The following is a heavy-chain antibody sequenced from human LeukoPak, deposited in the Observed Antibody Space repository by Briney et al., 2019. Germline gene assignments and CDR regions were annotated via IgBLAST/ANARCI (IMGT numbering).Heavy chain of an antibody. Sequence: ASVKVSCKASGYTFSSYDINWARQATGQGLEWMGWMNPNSGNTGYAQKFQGRVTMTRNTSISTAYMEVSSLRSDDTAVYYCARAPDCSGGSCYLWFDPGGQGTLVTVSS. CDR3: ARAPDCSGGSCYLWFDP. CDR2: MNPNSGNT. CDR1: GYTFSSYD. V-gene: IGHV1-8*01. J-gene: IGHJ5*02. D-gene: IGHD2-15*01.